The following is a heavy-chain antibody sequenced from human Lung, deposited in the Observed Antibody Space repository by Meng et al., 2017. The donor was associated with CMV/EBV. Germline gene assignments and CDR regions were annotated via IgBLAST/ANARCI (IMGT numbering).Heavy chain of an antibody. D-gene: IGHD3-16*01. CDR2: ISTRSSYI. CDR3: ARHNYLWGSYPLDY. CDR1: GFTFSSYT. J-gene: IGHJ4*02. Sequence: GESXKISCAASGFTFSSYTMNWVRQAPGKGLEWVSSISTRSSYIYYADSVKGRFTVSRDNAKNSLYLQMNSLRAEDTAVYYCARHNYLWGSYPLDYWGQGKRVTGSS. V-gene: IGHV3-21*01.